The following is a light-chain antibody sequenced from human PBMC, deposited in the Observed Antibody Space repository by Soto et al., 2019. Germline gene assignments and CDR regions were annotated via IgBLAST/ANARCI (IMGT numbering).Light chain of an antibody. V-gene: IGKV1D-12*01. J-gene: IGKJ5*01. CDR3: QQANTFPLT. CDR1: QGISSW. CDR2: AAS. Sequence: DIQMTQSPSSVSASVGDRITITCRASQGISSWLGWYQQKQGKAPKLLIYAASSLPSGVPSRFSGSGSGTHFTLTISSLQPEDFATYYCQQANTFPLTFGQGTRLDIK.